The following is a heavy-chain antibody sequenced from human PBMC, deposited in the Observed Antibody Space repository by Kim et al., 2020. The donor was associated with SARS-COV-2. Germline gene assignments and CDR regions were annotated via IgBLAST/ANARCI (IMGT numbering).Heavy chain of an antibody. CDR3: ARDSVVVVTDY. Sequence: IDYADSVKGRFTIYRDNAKNSLYLQMNSRRAEDTAVYYCARDSVVVVTDYWGQGTLVTVSS. CDR2: I. D-gene: IGHD2-21*02. V-gene: IGHV3-21*01. J-gene: IGHJ4*02.